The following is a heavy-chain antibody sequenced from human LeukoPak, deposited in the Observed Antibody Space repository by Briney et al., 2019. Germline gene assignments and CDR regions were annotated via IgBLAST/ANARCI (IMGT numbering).Heavy chain of an antibody. Sequence: GGSLRLSCAASGFTFSSYEMNWVRQAPGKGVEGISYISCSGSSMSYAYSVKGRFPISRDNAKNSMYLQMTSLRAGDAAVYYCARGYYSDTTGYNPLDHWGQGTLVTVSS. D-gene: IGHD3-22*01. V-gene: IGHV3-48*03. CDR1: GFTFSSYE. CDR3: ARGYYSDTTGYNPLDH. CDR2: ISCSGSSM. J-gene: IGHJ4*02.